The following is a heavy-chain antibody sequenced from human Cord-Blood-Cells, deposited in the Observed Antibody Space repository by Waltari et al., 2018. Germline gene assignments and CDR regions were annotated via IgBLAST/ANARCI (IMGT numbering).Heavy chain of an antibody. Sequence: QLQLQESGPGLVKPSETLSLTCTVSGGSISSSSYYWGWIRQPPGKGLEWIGSIYYSGSTDYNPSLKSRVTISVDTSKNQFSLKLSSVTAADTAVYYCARQWPGDWYFDLWGRGTLVTVSS. V-gene: IGHV4-39*07. CDR1: GGSISSSSYY. CDR3: ARQWPGDWYFDL. D-gene: IGHD6-19*01. CDR2: IYYSGST. J-gene: IGHJ2*01.